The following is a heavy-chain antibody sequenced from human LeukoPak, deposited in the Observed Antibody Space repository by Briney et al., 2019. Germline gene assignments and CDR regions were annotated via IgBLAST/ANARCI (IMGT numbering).Heavy chain of an antibody. D-gene: IGHD2/OR15-2a*01. J-gene: IGHJ4*02. CDR2: IYYSGST. Sequence: KPSATRSLTGAVSGGSRSGGSYYWSWIRQPPGKGLAWIGYIYYSGSTKYNLSLKSRITISVDTSKNQLSLKLSSVTAADTAVYYCARGEYGLLDYWGQGTLVTVSS. V-gene: IGHV4-61*01. CDR1: GGSRSGGSYY. CDR3: ARGEYGLLDY.